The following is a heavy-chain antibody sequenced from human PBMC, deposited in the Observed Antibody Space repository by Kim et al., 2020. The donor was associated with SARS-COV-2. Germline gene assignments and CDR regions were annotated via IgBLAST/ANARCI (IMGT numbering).Heavy chain of an antibody. CDR2: INHTGST. J-gene: IGHJ6*02. Sequence: SETLSLTCAVYGGSLSGYYWSWIRQPPGKGLEWIGEINHTGSTNSNPSLKSRVTISVDMSMNHVSLRLSSVTAADTAVYYCARDGYYDSSGYYSRGSESYYYYGVDVWGQGTTVTVSS. CDR3: ARDGYYDSSGYYSRGSESYYYYGVDV. V-gene: IGHV4-34*01. D-gene: IGHD3-22*01. CDR1: GGSLSGYY.